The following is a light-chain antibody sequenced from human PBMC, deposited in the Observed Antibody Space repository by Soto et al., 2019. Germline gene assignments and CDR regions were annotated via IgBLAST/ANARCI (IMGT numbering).Light chain of an antibody. CDR1: QSVSSTY. CDR2: GAS. V-gene: IGKV3-20*01. J-gene: IGKJ5*01. Sequence: EIVLTQSPGTLSLSPGERATLSCRASQSVSSTYLVWYQQKPGQAPRLLIYGASTRATGIPDRFSGSGSLTDFTLTISRLEPEDSAVYYCQQFGGSPPITFGRGTRLEIK. CDR3: QQFGGSPPIT.